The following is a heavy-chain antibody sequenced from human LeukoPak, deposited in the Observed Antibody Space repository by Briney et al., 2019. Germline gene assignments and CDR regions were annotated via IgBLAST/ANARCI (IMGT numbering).Heavy chain of an antibody. CDR2: ISDEGSHT. J-gene: IGHJ4*02. Sequence: GGSLRLSCIASGFTLSRYIMNWVRQAPGKGLVWVSRISDEGSHTFYADSVKGRFAMSRDNARNTLYLQMNSLRVEDTAVYYCARITGGYNLMDYWGQGTLVTVSS. CDR3: ARITGGYNLMDY. V-gene: IGHV3-74*01. CDR1: GFTLSRYI. D-gene: IGHD5-24*01.